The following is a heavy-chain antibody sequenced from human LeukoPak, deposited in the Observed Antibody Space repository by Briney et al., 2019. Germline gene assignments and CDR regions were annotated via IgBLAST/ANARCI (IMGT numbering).Heavy chain of an antibody. Sequence: GGSLRLSCAASGFIFSAHIMDWVRQAPGKGLEWIGRIRKKPAGYTTEYAASVKGRFVISRDDSKDSVFLQMNSLETEDTAVYYCTREGGEGDYTAFDIWGQGTMVTVSS. J-gene: IGHJ3*02. CDR2: IRKKPAGYTT. V-gene: IGHV3-72*01. D-gene: IGHD3-3*01. CDR1: GFIFSAHI. CDR3: TREGGEGDYTAFDI.